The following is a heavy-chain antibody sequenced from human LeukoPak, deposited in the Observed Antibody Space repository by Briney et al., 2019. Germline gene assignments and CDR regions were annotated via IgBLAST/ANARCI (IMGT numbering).Heavy chain of an antibody. D-gene: IGHD4-23*01. CDR1: GFTFSIYG. J-gene: IGHJ3*02. CDR3: AKIPGHEVGGAFDI. V-gene: IGHV3-30*02. CDR2: IRYDGSNK. Sequence: GGSLRLSCAASGFTFSIYGMHWVRQAPGKGLEWVTFIRYDGSNKYYADSVKGRFTISRDNSKNTLYLQMNSLRAEDTAVYYCAKIPGHEVGGAFDIWGQGTMVTVSS.